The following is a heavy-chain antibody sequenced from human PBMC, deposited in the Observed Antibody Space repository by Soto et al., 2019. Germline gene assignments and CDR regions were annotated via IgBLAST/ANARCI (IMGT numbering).Heavy chain of an antibody. CDR1: GFTFSSYS. CDR2: ISSSSSYI. V-gene: IGHV3-21*01. CDR3: ARVLGGGWFGELPDPYYYYGMDV. D-gene: IGHD3-10*01. Sequence: EVQLVESGGGLVKPGGSLRLSCAASGFTFSSYSMNWVRQAPGKGLEWVSSISSSSSYIYYADSVKGRFTISRDNAKKSLYRQMKSLSAEDTAVYYCARVLGGGWFGELPDPYYYYGMDVWGQGTTVTVSS. J-gene: IGHJ6*02.